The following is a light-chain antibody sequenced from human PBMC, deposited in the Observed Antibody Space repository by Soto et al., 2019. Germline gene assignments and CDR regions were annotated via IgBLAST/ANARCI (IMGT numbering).Light chain of an antibody. J-gene: IGKJ2*01. CDR3: QQYGSSPYT. CDR2: DAS. CDR1: QSVSSSY. V-gene: IGKV3-20*01. Sequence: EIVLTQSPGTLSLSPGERATLSCRASQSVSSSYLAWYQQKPGQAPRLLTYDASSRATGIPDRFSGSGSGTAFTLTISRLEPEDFAVYFCQQYGSSPYTFGQGTKLEIK.